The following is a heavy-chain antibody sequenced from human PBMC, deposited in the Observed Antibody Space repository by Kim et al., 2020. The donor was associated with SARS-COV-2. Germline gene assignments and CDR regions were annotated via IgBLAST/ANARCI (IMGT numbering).Heavy chain of an antibody. CDR2: ITGSSDTT. V-gene: IGHV3-23*01. CDR3: AKDRWGTYGEHDFDY. D-gene: IGHD4-17*01. J-gene: IGHJ4*02. Sequence: GGSLRLSCAVSGFTFSSYAMSWVRQAPGKGLDWVSGITGSSDTTYYADSVRGRFTISRDNSKNTLYLQMNSLRAEDTALYYCAKDRWGTYGEHDFDYWGQGTLVTVSS. CDR1: GFTFSSYA.